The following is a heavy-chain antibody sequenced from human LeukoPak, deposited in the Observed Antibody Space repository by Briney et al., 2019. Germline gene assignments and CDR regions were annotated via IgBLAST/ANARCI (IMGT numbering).Heavy chain of an antibody. CDR2: FKSNSDGGTT. V-gene: IGHV3-15*01. CDR1: GFTFSRAW. D-gene: IGHD2-21*02. Sequence: GGSLRLSCAASGFTFSRAWMGWVRQAPGKGLEWVGRFKSNSDGGTTDYAAPVKGRFTVSRDDSKNMFYLQMNNLKTEDTAIYYCTTDVGVATAPLFHSWGQGILVTVSS. J-gene: IGHJ4*02. CDR3: TTDVGVATAPLFHS.